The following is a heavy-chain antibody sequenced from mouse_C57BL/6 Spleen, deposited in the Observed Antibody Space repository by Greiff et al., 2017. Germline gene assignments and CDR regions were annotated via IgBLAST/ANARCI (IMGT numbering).Heavy chain of an antibody. V-gene: IGHV1-81*01. CDR1: GYTFTSYG. D-gene: IGHD1-1*01. CDR3: ARSPGSSFRYAMDY. Sequence: QVQLQQSGAELARPGASVKLSCKASGYTFTSYGISWVQQRTGQGLEWIGEIYPRSGNTYYNEKVKGKATLTADKSSSTAYMELRSLTSEDSAVXFCARSPGSSFRYAMDYWGQGTSVTVSS. J-gene: IGHJ4*01. CDR2: IYPRSGNT.